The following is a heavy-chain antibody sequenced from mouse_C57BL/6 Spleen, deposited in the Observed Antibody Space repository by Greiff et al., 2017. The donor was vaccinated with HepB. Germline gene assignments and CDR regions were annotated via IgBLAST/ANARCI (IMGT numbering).Heavy chain of an antibody. Sequence: QVHVKQSGPELVKPGASVKISCKASGYSFTSYYIHWVKQRPGQGLEWIGWIYPGSGNTKYNEKFKGKATLTADTSSSTAYMQLSSLTSEDSAVYYCARGGSSHLYYFDYWGQGTTLTVSS. J-gene: IGHJ2*01. V-gene: IGHV1-66*01. CDR2: IYPGSGNT. CDR1: GYSFTSYY. D-gene: IGHD1-1*01. CDR3: ARGGSSHLYYFDY.